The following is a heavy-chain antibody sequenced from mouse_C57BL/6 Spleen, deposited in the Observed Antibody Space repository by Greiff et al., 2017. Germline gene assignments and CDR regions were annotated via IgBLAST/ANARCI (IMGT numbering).Heavy chain of an antibody. CDR1: GYTFTGYW. D-gene: IGHD2-4*01. Sequence: QVQLQQSGAELMKPGASVKLSCKATGYTFTGYWIEWVKQRPGHGLEWIGEILPGSGSTNYNEKFKGKATFTADTSSNTAYMQLSSLTTEDSAIYYCARGGIYYDYDRFAYWGQGTLVTVSA. CDR2: ILPGSGST. J-gene: IGHJ3*01. CDR3: ARGGIYYDYDRFAY. V-gene: IGHV1-9*01.